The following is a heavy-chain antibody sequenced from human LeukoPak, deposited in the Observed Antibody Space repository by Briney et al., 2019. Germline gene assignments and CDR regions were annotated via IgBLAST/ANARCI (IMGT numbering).Heavy chain of an antibody. J-gene: IGHJ4*02. Sequence: GASVKVSCKASGGTFSSYAISWVRQAPGQGLEWMGRIIPILGIANYAQKFQGRVTITADKSTSTAYMELSNLRSEDTAVYYCARSSGSYSGYWGQGTLVTVSS. CDR1: GGTFSSYA. D-gene: IGHD1-26*01. CDR2: IIPILGIA. V-gene: IGHV1-69*04. CDR3: ARSSGSYSGY.